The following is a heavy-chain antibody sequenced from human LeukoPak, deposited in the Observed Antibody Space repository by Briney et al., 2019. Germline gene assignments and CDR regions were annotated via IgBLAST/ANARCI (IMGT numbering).Heavy chain of an antibody. CDR2: ISYDGSNK. CDR1: GFTFSSYA. D-gene: IGHD2-21*01. Sequence: QPGGSLRLSCAASGFTFSSYAMHWVRQAPGKGLEWVAVISYDGSNKYYADFVKGRFTISRDNSKNTLYLQMNSLRAEDTAVYYCARDHSAWGQGTLVTVSS. J-gene: IGHJ5*02. CDR3: ARDHSA. V-gene: IGHV3-30-3*01.